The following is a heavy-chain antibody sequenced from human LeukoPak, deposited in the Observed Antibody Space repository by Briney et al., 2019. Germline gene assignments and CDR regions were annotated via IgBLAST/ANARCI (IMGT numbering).Heavy chain of an antibody. CDR1: GFIVSGDF. D-gene: IGHD6-19*01. V-gene: IGHV3-53*01. J-gene: IGHJ4*02. CDR2: IYSDGST. Sequence: GGSLRLSCAASGFIVSGDFMSWVRQAPGKGLEWVSVIYSDGSTYYADSVKGRFTISRDNSKNTLDLQMTGLRAEDTAVYYCAKDEAVAPLGFDYWGQGTLVTVSS. CDR3: AKDEAVAPLGFDY.